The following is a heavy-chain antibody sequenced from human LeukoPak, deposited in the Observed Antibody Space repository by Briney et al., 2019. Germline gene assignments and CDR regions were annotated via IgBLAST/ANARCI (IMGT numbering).Heavy chain of an antibody. D-gene: IGHD6-19*01. CDR1: GYIFTSYG. V-gene: IGHV1-18*01. J-gene: IGHJ5*02. Sequence: ASVKVSCKASGYIFTSYGISWVRQAPGQGLEWMGWVSAYNGNTNYAQKLQGRVTMTTDTSTSTAYMELRSLRSDDTAVYYCARIVFDRFRYSRGWVIGWFDPWGQGTLVTVSS. CDR2: VSAYNGNT. CDR3: ARIVFDRFRYSRGWVIGWFDP.